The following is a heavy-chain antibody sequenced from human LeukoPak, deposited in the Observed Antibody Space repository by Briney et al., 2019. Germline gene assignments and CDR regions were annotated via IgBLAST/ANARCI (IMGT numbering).Heavy chain of an antibody. D-gene: IGHD3-22*01. CDR2: ISSSGRTT. Sequence: GGSLRLSCEADSLSLASYEVNWVRQAPGKGLEWVSYISSSGRTTYYADSVKGRFTISRDNTKNSLYLQLNSLRPDDTFVYYCARDSDSSGYFDSWGQGTLVTVSS. V-gene: IGHV3-48*03. J-gene: IGHJ4*02. CDR3: ARDSDSSGYFDS. CDR1: SLSLASYE.